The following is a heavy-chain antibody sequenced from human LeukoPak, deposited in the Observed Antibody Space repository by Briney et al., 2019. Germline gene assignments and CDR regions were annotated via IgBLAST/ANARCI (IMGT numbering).Heavy chain of an antibody. J-gene: IGHJ3*02. CDR2: IYPGDSDT. CDR1: GYSFTSYW. V-gene: IGHV5-51*01. D-gene: IGHD5-18*01. CDR3: ARQDTAMAQDAFDI. Sequence: GESLKISCKGSGYSFTSYWIGWVRQMPGKGLEWMGIIYPGDSDTRYSPSFQGQVTISADKSISTAYLQWSSLKASDTAMYYCARQDTAMAQDAFDIWGQGQWSPSLQ.